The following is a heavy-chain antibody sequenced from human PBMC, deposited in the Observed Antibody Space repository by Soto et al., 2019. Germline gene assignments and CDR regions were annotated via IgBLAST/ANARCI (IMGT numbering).Heavy chain of an antibody. Sequence: QVQLVESGGGVVQPGRSLRLSCAASGFTFSSYAMHWVRQAPGKGLEWVAVISYDGGNKYYADSVKGRFTISRDNSKNTLYLQMNSLRAEDTAVYYCAREAVTMVRGVRGTDFDYWGQGTLVTVSS. D-gene: IGHD3-10*01. CDR1: GFTFSSYA. V-gene: IGHV3-30-3*01. CDR2: ISYDGGNK. J-gene: IGHJ4*02. CDR3: AREAVTMVRGVRGTDFDY.